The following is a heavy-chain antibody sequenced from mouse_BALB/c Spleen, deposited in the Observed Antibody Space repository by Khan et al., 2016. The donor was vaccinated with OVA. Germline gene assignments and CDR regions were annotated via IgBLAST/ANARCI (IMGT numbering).Heavy chain of an antibody. D-gene: IGHD2-10*02. V-gene: IGHV1S127*01. CDR1: GYTFTSYW. Sequence: QVQLQQSGAELVKPGASVKMSCKASGYTFTSYWMHWVKQRPGQGLEWIGVIDPSDSYTSYNQKFKGKATFTVDTSSSTAYMQLSSLTSEDSAVSYCTRSTQYGSCLFDYWGQGTTLTVSS. J-gene: IGHJ2*01. CDR3: TRSTQYGSCLFDY. CDR2: IDPSDSYT.